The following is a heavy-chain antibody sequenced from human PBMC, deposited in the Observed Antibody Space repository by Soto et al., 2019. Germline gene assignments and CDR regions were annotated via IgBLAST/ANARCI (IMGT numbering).Heavy chain of an antibody. CDR3: ASSYDSSGSVDY. CDR1: GYTFTNYG. D-gene: IGHD3-22*01. V-gene: IGHV1-18*01. Sequence: GALVKVSCKASGYTFTNYGSIWVRQAPGQGLEWMGWISAYNGNTNYAQRLQDRVTMTTDTSTSTAYMELSSLRSEDTAVYYCASSYDSSGSVDYWGQGTLVTVSS. J-gene: IGHJ4*02. CDR2: ISAYNGNT.